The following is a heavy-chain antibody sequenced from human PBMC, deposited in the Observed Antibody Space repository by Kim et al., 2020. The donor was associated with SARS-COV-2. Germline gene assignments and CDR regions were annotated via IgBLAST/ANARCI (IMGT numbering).Heavy chain of an antibody. V-gene: IGHV4-39*01. CDR2: IYYSGST. D-gene: IGHD3-3*01. CDR3: ARTYYDFWSGSPSGAFDI. Sequence: SETLSLTCTVSGGSISSSSYYWGWIRQPPGKGLEWIGSIYYSGSTYYNPSLKSRVTISVDTSKNQFSLKLSSVTAADTAVYYCARTYYDFWSGSPSGAFDIWGQGTMVTVSS. CDR1: GGSISSSSYY. J-gene: IGHJ3*02.